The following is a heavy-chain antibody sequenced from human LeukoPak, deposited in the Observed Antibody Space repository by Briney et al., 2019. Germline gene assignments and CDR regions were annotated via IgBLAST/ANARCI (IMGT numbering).Heavy chain of an antibody. D-gene: IGHD1-26*01. Sequence: LTGGSLRLSCAASGFSFSSYAMSWVRQAPGKGLEWVSGISGSGGTTYYADSVKGRFTISRDNSKNTLYLQMNSLRAEDTAVYYCAKRGALRGSYCEDCWGQGTLVTVSS. J-gene: IGHJ4*02. CDR1: GFSFSSYA. CDR2: ISGSGGTT. CDR3: AKRGALRGSYCEDC. V-gene: IGHV3-23*01.